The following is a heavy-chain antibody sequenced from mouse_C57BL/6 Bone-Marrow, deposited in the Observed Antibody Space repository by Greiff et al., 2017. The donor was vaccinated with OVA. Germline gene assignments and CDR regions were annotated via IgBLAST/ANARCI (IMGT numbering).Heavy chain of an antibody. V-gene: IGHV1-64*01. CDR3: ARRGLRRGYAMDY. D-gene: IGHD2-4*01. Sequence: VQLEESGAELVKPGASVKLSCKASGYTFTSYWMHWVKQRPGQGLEWIGMIHPNSGSTNYNEKFKSKATLTVDKSSSTAYMQLSSLTSEDSAVYYCARRGLRRGYAMDYWGQGTSVTVSS. J-gene: IGHJ4*01. CDR2: IHPNSGST. CDR1: GYTFTSYW.